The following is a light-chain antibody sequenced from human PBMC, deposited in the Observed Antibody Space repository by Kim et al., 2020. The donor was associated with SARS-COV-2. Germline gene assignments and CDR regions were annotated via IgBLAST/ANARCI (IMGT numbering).Light chain of an antibody. V-gene: IGLV2-14*03. J-gene: IGLJ1*01. CDR2: DVS. CDR1: SGDVGRYNY. CDR3: SSYSSSSTFYV. Sequence: QSITISCTGTSGDVGRYNYVSWYQQYPGKAPKLMIYDVSNRPSGVSNRFSGSKSGNTASLTISGLQAEDEADYYCSSYSSSSTFYVFGTGTKVTVL.